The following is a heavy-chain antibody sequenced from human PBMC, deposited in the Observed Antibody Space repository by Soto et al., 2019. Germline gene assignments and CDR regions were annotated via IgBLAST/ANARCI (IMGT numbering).Heavy chain of an antibody. CDR1: GGSISSGDYY. CDR3: ARVGRAAAGYDY. Sequence: PSETLSLTCTVSGGSISSGDYYWSWIRQPPGKGLEWIGYIYYSGSTYYNTSLKSRVTISVDTSKNQLSLKLGSVNAADTAVYYCARVGRAAAGYDYWGQGTLVTVSS. J-gene: IGHJ4*02. CDR2: IYYSGST. V-gene: IGHV4-30-4*01. D-gene: IGHD6-13*01.